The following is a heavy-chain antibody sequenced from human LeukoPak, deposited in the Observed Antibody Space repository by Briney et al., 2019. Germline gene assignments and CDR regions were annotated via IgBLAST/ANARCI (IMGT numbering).Heavy chain of an antibody. CDR2: FDPEDGET. CDR3: ASSYDSSGYVWFDP. D-gene: IGHD3-22*01. J-gene: IGHJ5*02. Sequence: GASVKVSCKVSGYTLTELSMHWVRQAPGKGLEWMGGFDPEDGETIYAQKFQGRVTMTEDTSTDTAYMELSSLRSEDTAVYYCASSYDSSGYVWFDPWGQGTLVTVSS. V-gene: IGHV1-24*01. CDR1: GYTLTELS.